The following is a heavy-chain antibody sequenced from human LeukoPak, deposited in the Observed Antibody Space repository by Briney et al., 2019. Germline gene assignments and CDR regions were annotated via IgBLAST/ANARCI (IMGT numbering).Heavy chain of an antibody. D-gene: IGHD3-10*01. CDR2: INPSSGGT. V-gene: IGHV1-2*04. J-gene: IGHJ5*02. CDR3: AREGDASGRNWFDP. CDR1: GYTFTGYY. Sequence: ASVKVSCKASGYTFTGYYIHWVRQAPGQGLEWMGWINPSSGGTNYAQKFQGWVTMTRDTSISTAYMELSRLRSDDTAVYYCAREGDASGRNWFDPWGQGTLVTVSS.